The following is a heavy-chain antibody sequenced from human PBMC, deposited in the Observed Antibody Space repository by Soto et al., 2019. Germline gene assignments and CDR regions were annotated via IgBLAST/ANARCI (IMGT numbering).Heavy chain of an antibody. D-gene: IGHD3-22*01. J-gene: IGHJ4*02. CDR3: ASLRLLLYDSSGYCLDS. V-gene: IGHV1-69*13. Sequence: SVKVSCKASGGTFSSYASSWVRQAPGQGLEWMGGIIPIFGTANYAQKFQGRVTITADESTSTAYMELSSLRSEDTAVYYCASLRLLLYDSSGYCLDSWGQGILVPVSS. CDR2: IIPIFGTA. CDR1: GGTFSSYA.